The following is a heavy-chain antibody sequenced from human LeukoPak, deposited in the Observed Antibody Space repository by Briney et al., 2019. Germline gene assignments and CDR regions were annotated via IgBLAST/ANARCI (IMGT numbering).Heavy chain of an antibody. CDR1: GFTFSSYG. D-gene: IGHD3-10*02. CDR2: IWYDGSNK. V-gene: IGHV3-33*01. CDR3: ARGVRGPNWYFDL. J-gene: IGHJ2*01. Sequence: PGRSLRLSCAASGFTFSSYGMHWVRQAPGKGLEWVAVIWYDGSNKYYADSVKGRFTISRGNSKNTLYLQMNSLRAEDTAVYYCARGVRGPNWYFDLWGRGTLVTVSS.